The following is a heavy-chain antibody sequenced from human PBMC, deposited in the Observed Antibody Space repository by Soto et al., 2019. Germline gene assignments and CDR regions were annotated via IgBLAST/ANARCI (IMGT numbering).Heavy chain of an antibody. CDR1: GYNFNLYW. V-gene: IGHV5-51*01. CDR2: FYPGDSNT. Sequence: GESLKISCQVSGYNFNLYWVAWVRQTPGKGLEWIGMFYPGDSNTRYSPSFQGQVTLSVDKSITTAYLQWDSLKASDTGVYYCARRKYGTPYGHFYGVDACGQGTAVTVSS. J-gene: IGHJ6*02. CDR3: ARRKYGTPYGHFYGVDA. D-gene: IGHD3-10*01.